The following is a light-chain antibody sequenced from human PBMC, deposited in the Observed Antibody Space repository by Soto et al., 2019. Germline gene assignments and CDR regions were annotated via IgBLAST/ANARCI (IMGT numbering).Light chain of an antibody. V-gene: IGLV2-14*01. CDR2: EVS. CDR1: SSDVGGYNY. J-gene: IGLJ1*01. CDR3: SSYAGTSTHYV. Sequence: QSVLTQPASVSGSPGQSITISCTGTSSDVGGYNYVSWYQQHPGKAPKPMIYEVSNRPSGFSNRFSGSKSGNTASLTISGLRAEDEADYYCSSYAGTSTHYVFGTGTKLTVL.